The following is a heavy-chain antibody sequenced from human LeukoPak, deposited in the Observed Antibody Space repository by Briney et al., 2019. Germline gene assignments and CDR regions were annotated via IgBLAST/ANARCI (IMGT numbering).Heavy chain of an antibody. CDR2: IYYRGDI. J-gene: IGHJ4*02. CDR3: ATNKDWAEAD. Sequence: SETLSLTCSVSDVSIRTYYWSWIRQSPGQGLEWIGNIYYRGDIIYNPSLKSRVIISIDTSKNQFSLKVTSLTAADTAVYYCATNKDWAEADWGQGTLVIVSS. V-gene: IGHV4-59*03. D-gene: IGHD3/OR15-3a*01. CDR1: DVSIRTYY.